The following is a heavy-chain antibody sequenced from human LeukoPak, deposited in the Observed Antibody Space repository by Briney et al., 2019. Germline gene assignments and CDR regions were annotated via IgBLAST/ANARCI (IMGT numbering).Heavy chain of an antibody. CDR1: GGSISSGDYY. Sequence: SETLSLTCTVSGGSISSGDYYWSWIRQPPGKGLEWIGYIYYSGSTYYNPSLKSRVTISVDTSKNQFFLKLSSVTAADTAVYYCARERYCSSTSCYYRANWFDPWGQGTLVTVSS. CDR2: IYYSGST. D-gene: IGHD2-2*01. J-gene: IGHJ5*02. CDR3: ARERYCSSTSCYYRANWFDP. V-gene: IGHV4-30-4*08.